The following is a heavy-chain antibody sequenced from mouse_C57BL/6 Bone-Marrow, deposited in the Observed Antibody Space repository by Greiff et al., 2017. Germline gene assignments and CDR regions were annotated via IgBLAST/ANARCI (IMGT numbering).Heavy chain of an antibody. CDR3: ARGEGSSFAN. D-gene: IGHD1-1*01. CDR2: IYPRSGNT. J-gene: IGHJ2*01. CDR1: GYTFTSYG. V-gene: IGHV1-81*01. Sequence: VQLQQSGAELARPGASVKLSCKASGYTFTSYGISWVKQRTGQGLEWIGEIYPRSGNTYYNEKFKGKATLTADKSSSTAYMELRSLTSEVSAVYFCARGEGSSFANWGQGTTLTVSS.